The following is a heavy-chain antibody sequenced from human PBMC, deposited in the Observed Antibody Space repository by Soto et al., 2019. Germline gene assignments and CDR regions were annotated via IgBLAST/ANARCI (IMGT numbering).Heavy chain of an antibody. CDR2: IIPMFDTT. CDR3: ARVERYCVSSVCYGLGFDY. J-gene: IGHJ4*02. Sequence: QVQLVQSGAEVKKPGSSVKVSCKASGGTFSNYAISWVRQAPGQGLEWMGGIIPMFDTTNYTQKFQGRVTITADESTSTAYTERSSLRSEDSAVYYCARVERYCVSSVCYGLGFDYWGQGTLVTVSS. CDR1: GGTFSNYA. D-gene: IGHD2-2*01. V-gene: IGHV1-69*12.